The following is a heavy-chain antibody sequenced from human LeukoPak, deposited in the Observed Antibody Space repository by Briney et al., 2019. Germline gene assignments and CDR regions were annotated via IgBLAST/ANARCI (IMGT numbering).Heavy chain of an antibody. CDR2: ISGSGGSR. D-gene: IGHD3-10*01. Sequence: GGSLRLSCAASGFTFSSYAMSWVRQAPGKGLEWVSAISGSGGSRYSVDSVKGRFTISRDNSKNTLYLQMNSLRAEDTAIYYCAKDLYYYGSGNYIDHWGQGTLVTVSS. J-gene: IGHJ4*02. CDR1: GFTFSSYA. CDR3: AKDLYYYGSGNYIDH. V-gene: IGHV3-23*01.